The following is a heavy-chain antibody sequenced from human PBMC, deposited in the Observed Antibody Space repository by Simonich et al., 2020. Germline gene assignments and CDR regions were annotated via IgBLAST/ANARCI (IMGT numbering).Heavy chain of an antibody. Sequence: QVQLVQSGAEVKKPGASVKVSCKASGYTFTGYYMHWVRQAPGQGLEWMGWINPNSGGTNYAQKLKGRVTMTRDTSISTAYMELSRLRSDDTAVYYCARNGLVGILKAFDIWGQGTMVTVSS. CDR3: ARNGLVGILKAFDI. CDR1: GYTFTGYY. D-gene: IGHD2-21*01. CDR2: INPNSGGT. J-gene: IGHJ3*02. V-gene: IGHV1-2*02.